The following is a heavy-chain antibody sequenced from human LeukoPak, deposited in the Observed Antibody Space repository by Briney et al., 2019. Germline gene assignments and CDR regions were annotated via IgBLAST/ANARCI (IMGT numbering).Heavy chain of an antibody. J-gene: IGHJ4*02. CDR2: IYSGDTT. CDR3: ARERPGSRVLDY. Sequence: GGSLRLSCAASGFIVSNNHINWIRQAPGKGLEWVSIIYSGDTTYYSNSVKGRFILSSDNSKNMLYLQMNSLRVEDTAVYYCARERPGSRVLDYWGQGTVVTVSS. V-gene: IGHV3-66*01. D-gene: IGHD3-10*01. CDR1: GFIVSNNH.